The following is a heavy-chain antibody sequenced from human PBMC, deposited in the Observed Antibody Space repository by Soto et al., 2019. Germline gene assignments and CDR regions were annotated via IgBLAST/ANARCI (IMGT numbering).Heavy chain of an antibody. D-gene: IGHD1-20*01. V-gene: IGHV4-59*01. CDR3: ARGPDNWSFFYDP. CDR1: GGSISNKF. J-gene: IGHJ5*02. CDR2: IYYSGST. Sequence: NPSETLSLTCSVSGGSISNKFWSWIRQPPGKALEWIGPIYYSGSTNYNPSLKTRVTILVDTSKNQFSLELNSVTAADTAVYFCARGPDNWSFFYDPWGQGTLVTVSS.